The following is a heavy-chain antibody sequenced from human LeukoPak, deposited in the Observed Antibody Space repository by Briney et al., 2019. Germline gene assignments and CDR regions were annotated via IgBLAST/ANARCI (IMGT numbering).Heavy chain of an antibody. CDR1: GFTFSSYA. V-gene: IGHV3-23*01. J-gene: IGHJ3*02. Sequence: GGSLRLSCAASGFTFSSYAMSWVRQAPGKGLEWVSGISGSGGSTDYADSVKGRFTISRDNSKNTLYLQMNSLRAEDTAVYYCAKVRGIASRLDAFDIWGQGTMVTVSS. D-gene: IGHD6-13*01. CDR2: ISGSGGST. CDR3: AKVRGIASRLDAFDI.